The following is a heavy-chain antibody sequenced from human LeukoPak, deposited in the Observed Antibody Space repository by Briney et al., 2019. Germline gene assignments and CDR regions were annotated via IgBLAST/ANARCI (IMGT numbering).Heavy chain of an antibody. Sequence: SETLSLTCTVSGGSIRSYYWSWIRQPPGKGLEWIGYIYYSGSTNYNPSLKSRVTISVDTSKNQFSLKLSSVTAADTAVYYCARGSDISDYWGQGTLVTASS. CDR2: IYYSGST. CDR3: ARGSDISDY. CDR1: GGSIRSYY. D-gene: IGHD2-21*02. V-gene: IGHV4-59*01. J-gene: IGHJ4*02.